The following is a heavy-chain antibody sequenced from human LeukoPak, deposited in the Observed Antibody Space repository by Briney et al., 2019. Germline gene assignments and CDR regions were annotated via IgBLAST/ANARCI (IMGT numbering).Heavy chain of an antibody. CDR2: INTNTGNP. V-gene: IGHV7-4-1*02. CDR1: GYTFTSYA. CDR3: ARSDYDSSQTDDAFDI. D-gene: IGHD3-22*01. J-gene: IGHJ3*02. Sequence: ASVKVSCKASGYTFTSYAMNWVRQAPGQGLEWMGWINTNTGNPTYAQGFTGRFVFSLDTSGSTAYLQISRLKAEDTAVYYCARSDYDSSQTDDAFDIWGQGTMVTVSS.